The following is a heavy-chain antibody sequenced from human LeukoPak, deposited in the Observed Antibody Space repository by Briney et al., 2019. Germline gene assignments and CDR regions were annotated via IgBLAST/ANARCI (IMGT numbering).Heavy chain of an antibody. CDR3: TTGVDPSYFDY. J-gene: IGHJ4*02. CDR1: GFTFSSYG. V-gene: IGHV3-23*01. D-gene: IGHD3-9*01. Sequence: PTGGSLRLSCAASGFTFSSYGMSWVRQAPGKGLEWVSAISGSGGSTYYADSVKGRFTISRDNSKNTLYLQMNSLKTEDTAVYYCTTGVDPSYFDYWGQGTLVTVSS. CDR2: ISGSGGST.